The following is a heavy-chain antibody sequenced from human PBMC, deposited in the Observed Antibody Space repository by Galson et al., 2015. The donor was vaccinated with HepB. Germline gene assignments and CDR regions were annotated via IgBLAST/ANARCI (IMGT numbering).Heavy chain of an antibody. CDR1: GYGFTSYW. Sequence: QSGAEVKKPGESLKISCKASGYGFTSYWIAWVRQMPGKGLEWLGIIYPGHSDVRYSPSFQGQVTISADSSITTAYLQWSSLKASDTAMYYCARYSGPTFSVPWFDPWGQGTLVTVSS. CDR3: ARYSGPTFSVPWFDP. V-gene: IGHV5-51*01. D-gene: IGHD5-12*01. J-gene: IGHJ5*02. CDR2: IYPGHSDV.